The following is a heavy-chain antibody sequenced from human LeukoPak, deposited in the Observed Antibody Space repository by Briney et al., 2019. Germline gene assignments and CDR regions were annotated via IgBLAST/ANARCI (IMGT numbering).Heavy chain of an antibody. CDR1: GFTFSTNY. V-gene: IGHV3-53*01. CDR3: ARDLNYYDSSGYGH. CDR2: IYSGGSP. Sequence: GGSLRLSCAASGFTFSTNYMSWVRQAPGKGLEWVSVIYSGGSPYYADSVKGRFTISRDNSKNTLYLQMNILRAEDTAVYYCARDLNYYDSSGYGHWGQGTLVTVSS. D-gene: IGHD3-22*01. J-gene: IGHJ4*02.